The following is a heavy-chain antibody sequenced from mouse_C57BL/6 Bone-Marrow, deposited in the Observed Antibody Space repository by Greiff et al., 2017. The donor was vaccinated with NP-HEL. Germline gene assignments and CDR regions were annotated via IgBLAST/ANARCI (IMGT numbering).Heavy chain of an antibody. J-gene: IGHJ3*01. CDR1: GFSLTSYG. CDR2: IGGDGST. D-gene: IGHD2-2*01. CDR3: AKGEDYGYDGGAWFAY. V-gene: IGHV2-3*01. Sequence: VQLQESGPGLVAPSQSLSITCTVSGFSLTSYGVSWVRQPPGKGLEWLGVIGGDGSTNYHSALIPRLSTSKDNTKSQVFLKLNSLQTDDTATYYCAKGEDYGYDGGAWFAYWGQGTLVTVSA.